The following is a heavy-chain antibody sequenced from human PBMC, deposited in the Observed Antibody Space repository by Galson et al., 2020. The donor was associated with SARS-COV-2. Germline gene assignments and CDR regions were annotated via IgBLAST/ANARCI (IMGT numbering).Heavy chain of an antibody. Sequence: SETLSLTCTVSGGSISSYYWSSIRQPPGKGLEWIRYLYYSGSTNSNPSLKSRVTISVDTSKNQFSLKLSSVTAADTAVYYCARAAQTYYDFWSGYYNAPHFDYWGQGTLVAVSS. CDR1: GGSISSYY. D-gene: IGHD3-3*01. V-gene: IGHV4-59*01. CDR2: LYYSGST. CDR3: ARAAQTYYDFWSGYYNAPHFDY. J-gene: IGHJ4*02.